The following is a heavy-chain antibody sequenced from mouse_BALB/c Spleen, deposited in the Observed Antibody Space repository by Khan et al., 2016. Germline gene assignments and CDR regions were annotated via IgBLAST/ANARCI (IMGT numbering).Heavy chain of an antibody. CDR1: GFNIKDTY. CDR3: ARFDGYYVYFDY. CDR2: IDPANGNT. D-gene: IGHD2-3*01. Sequence: VQLQQPGAELVKPGASVKLSCTASGFNIKDTYMHWVKQRPEQGLEWIGRIDPANGNTKYDPKFQGKATITADTSSNTAYLQLSSLTSEDTAVYYCARFDGYYVYFDYWGQGTTLTVSS. J-gene: IGHJ2*01. V-gene: IGHV14-3*02.